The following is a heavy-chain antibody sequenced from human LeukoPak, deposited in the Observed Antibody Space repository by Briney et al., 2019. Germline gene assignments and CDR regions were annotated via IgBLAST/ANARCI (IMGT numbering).Heavy chain of an antibody. CDR3: AKPDPASYAIVVVYEGPRGFDY. Sequence: GESLKISCKASGYSFTSYWISWVRPMPGKGLEWMGRIDPSDSYTNYSTSFQGHVTISADKSISTAYLQWSSLKASDTALYYCAKPDPASYAIVVVYEGPRGFDYWGQGTLVTVSS. D-gene: IGHD3-22*01. CDR1: GYSFTSYW. CDR2: IDPSDSYT. J-gene: IGHJ4*02. V-gene: IGHV5-10-1*01.